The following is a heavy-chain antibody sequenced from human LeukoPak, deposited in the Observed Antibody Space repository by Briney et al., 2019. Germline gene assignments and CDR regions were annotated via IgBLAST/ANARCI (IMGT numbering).Heavy chain of an antibody. V-gene: IGHV3-33*01. D-gene: IGHD4-17*01. Sequence: GGSLRLSCAASGFTFSRYGMHWVRQAPGKGLEWVAVIWYDGSNKYYADSVKGRFTISRDNSKNTLYLQMNSLRAEDTAVYYCARDYTVTGPNWFDPWGQGTLVTVSS. CDR3: ARDYTVTGPNWFDP. CDR2: IWYDGSNK. CDR1: GFTFSRYG. J-gene: IGHJ5*02.